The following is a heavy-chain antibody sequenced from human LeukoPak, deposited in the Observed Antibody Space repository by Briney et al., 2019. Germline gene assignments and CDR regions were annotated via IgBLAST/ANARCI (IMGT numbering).Heavy chain of an antibody. CDR3: ARDPTARQNWDDFTLDH. CDR1: GFTFSSYE. D-gene: IGHD1-1*01. Sequence: PGGSLRLSCEASGFTFSSYEMNWVRQAPGKGPEWVAWISASTGTVYYADSVKGRFTISRDNAQNSVYLQMNSLRAEDTAVYYCARDPTARQNWDDFTLDHWGQGALVTVSS. V-gene: IGHV3-48*03. J-gene: IGHJ4*02. CDR2: ISASTGTV.